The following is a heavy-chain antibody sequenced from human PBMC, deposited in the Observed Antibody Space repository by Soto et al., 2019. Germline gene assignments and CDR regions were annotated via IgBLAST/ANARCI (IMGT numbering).Heavy chain of an antibody. V-gene: IGHV1-58*01. Sequence: SVKVSCKASGSTFSNSALQWVRQARGQRLEWIGWIVVGSGNTNYAQKFQERVTITRDMSTSTAYMEVNSLRFDDTAVYYCAAPGSRDYYYYMHVWRKGTTVTVSS. CDR1: GSTFSNSA. D-gene: IGHD2-2*01. CDR2: IVVGSGNT. J-gene: IGHJ6*03. CDR3: AAPGSRDYYYYMHV.